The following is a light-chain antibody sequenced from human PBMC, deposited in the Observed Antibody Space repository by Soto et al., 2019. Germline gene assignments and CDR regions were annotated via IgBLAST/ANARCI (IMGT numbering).Light chain of an antibody. CDR2: DVS. J-gene: IGKJ1*01. CDR3: QQYNRYWT. CDR1: QSLDNC. V-gene: IGKV1-5*01. Sequence: DIQMTQSPSTLSASIGDRVTITCRARQSLDNCLAWYQQKPGKAPKLLIYDVSSLQSGVPSRFSGSGSETEFTLTISSLLPDDFATYYCQQYNRYWTFGQGTKVES.